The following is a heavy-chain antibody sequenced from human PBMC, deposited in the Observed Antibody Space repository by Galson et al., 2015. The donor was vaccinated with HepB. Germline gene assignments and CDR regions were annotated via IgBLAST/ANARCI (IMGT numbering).Heavy chain of an antibody. J-gene: IGHJ3*02. D-gene: IGHD6-19*01. Sequence: SLRLSCAASGFTFSSYAMSWVRQAPGKGLEWVSAISGSGGSTYYADSVKGRFTISRDNSKNTLYLQMNSLRAEDTAVYYCAKGELHSSGWYRVHSVHGAFDIWGQGTMVTVSS. CDR3: AKGELHSSGWYRVHSVHGAFDI. CDR1: GFTFSSYA. V-gene: IGHV3-23*01. CDR2: ISGSGGST.